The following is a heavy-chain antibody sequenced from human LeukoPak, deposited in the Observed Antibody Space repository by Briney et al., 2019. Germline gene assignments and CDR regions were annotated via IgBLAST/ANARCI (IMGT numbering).Heavy chain of an antibody. J-gene: IGHJ4*02. V-gene: IGHV4-59*11. CDR2: IYYTGST. CDR1: GSISSHY. CDR3: ASTRAGVQGYYEILTGSLSPGGFES. Sequence: SETLSLTCSISGSISSHYWSWIRQTPGRGLEWIGYIYYTGSTKYNPSLASRVTIALDTPKDHSSLTLTSVTAADTAVYYCASTRAGVQGYYEILTGSLSPGGFESWGQGTLITVSS. D-gene: IGHD3-9*01.